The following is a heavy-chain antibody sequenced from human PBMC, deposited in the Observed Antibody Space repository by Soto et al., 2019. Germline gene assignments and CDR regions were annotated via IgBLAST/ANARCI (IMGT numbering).Heavy chain of an antibody. CDR2: VSHDGRNT. J-gene: IGHJ4*02. D-gene: IGHD6-19*01. Sequence: GGGLRLLSAASGFHLIPYDHHLVRQAPGKGLEWVAVVSHDGRNTHYADSVKGRFTISRDSSKNTVSLEMTSLRAEDTAVYYCAKGGRQWLVTSDFNYWGQGALVTVSS. V-gene: IGHV3-30*18. CDR3: AKGGRQWLVTSDFNY. CDR1: GFHLIPYD.